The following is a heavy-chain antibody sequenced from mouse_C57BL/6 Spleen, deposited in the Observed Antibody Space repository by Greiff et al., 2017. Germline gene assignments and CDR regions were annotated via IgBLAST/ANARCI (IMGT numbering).Heavy chain of an antibody. CDR3: ARGGPPGVYAMDY. V-gene: IGHV1-80*01. J-gene: IGHJ4*01. Sequence: QVHVKQSGAELVKPGASVKISCKASGYAFSSYWMNWVKQRPGKGLEWIGQIYPGDGDTNYNGKFKGKATLTADKSSSTAYMQLSSLTSEDSAVYFCARGGPPGVYAMDYWGQGTSVTVSS. D-gene: IGHD3-3*01. CDR2: IYPGDGDT. CDR1: GYAFSSYW.